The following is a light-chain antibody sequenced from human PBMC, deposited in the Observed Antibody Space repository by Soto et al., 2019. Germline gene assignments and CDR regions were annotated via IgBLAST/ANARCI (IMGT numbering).Light chain of an antibody. CDR3: SAHAGSNNYV. CDR1: SRDVGAYSS. V-gene: IGLV2-8*01. J-gene: IGLJ1*01. CDR2: EVT. Sequence: QSVLTQPPSVSGSPGQSVTVSCAGTSRDVGAYSSVAWYQQHPGKAPKLIIYEVTKRPSGVPDRFSGARSGNTAFLTVSGLQADDEADYYCSAHAGSNNYVFGTGTKVTVL.